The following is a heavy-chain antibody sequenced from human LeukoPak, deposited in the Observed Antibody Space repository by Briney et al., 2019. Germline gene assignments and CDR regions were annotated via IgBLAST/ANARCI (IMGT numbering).Heavy chain of an antibody. CDR1: GYTFISYT. CDR3: AAVGGGDYYFDY. CDR2: GNAGNGNT. V-gene: IGHV1-3*02. Sequence: ASVKVSCKASGYTFISYTIHWVRQAPGQRLEWMGWGNAGNGNTKYSQEFQGRVTITRDTSASTAYMELSSLRSEDTAVYYCAAVGGGDYYFDYWGQGTLVTVSS. D-gene: IGHD2-21*02. J-gene: IGHJ4*02.